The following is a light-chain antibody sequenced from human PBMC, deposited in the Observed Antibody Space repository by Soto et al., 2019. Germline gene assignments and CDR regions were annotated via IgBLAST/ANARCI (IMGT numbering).Light chain of an antibody. CDR3: QQSYSTLLT. J-gene: IGKJ4*01. CDR2: AAS. CDR1: QSISSY. V-gene: IGKV1-39*01. Sequence: DIQMTQSPSSLSASVGDRVTITCRASQSISSYLNWYQQKPGKAPKLLIYAASSLQSGVPSRFSGSGSGTDFTLTISSLQPEDVANYYCQQSYSTLLTFGGGTKVEIK.